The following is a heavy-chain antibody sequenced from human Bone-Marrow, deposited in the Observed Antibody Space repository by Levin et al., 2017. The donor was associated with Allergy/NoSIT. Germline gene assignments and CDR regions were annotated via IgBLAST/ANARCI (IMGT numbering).Heavy chain of an antibody. D-gene: IGHD2-2*01. CDR3: AKDRDCSSTSCQMPWNDAGEV. Sequence: GGSLRLSCAASGFTFSSYAMSWVRQAPGKGLEWVSAISGSGGSTYYADSVKGRFTISRDNSKNTLYLQMNSLRAEDTAVYYCAKDRDCSSTSCQMPWNDAGEVWGQGTMVTVSS. CDR1: GFTFSSYA. CDR2: ISGSGGST. J-gene: IGHJ3*01. V-gene: IGHV3-23*01.